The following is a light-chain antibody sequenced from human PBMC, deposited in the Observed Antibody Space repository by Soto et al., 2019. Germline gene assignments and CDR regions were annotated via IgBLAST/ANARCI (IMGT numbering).Light chain of an antibody. CDR3: MQALQTPT. CDR1: QGVGGW. CDR2: ATS. V-gene: IGKV1-12*01. J-gene: IGKJ3*01. Sequence: IQMTQSPSSVSASVGDRVTMTCRASQGVGGWLAWYQQKPGKVPKLLIYATSSLHSGVPSRFSGSGSGTDFTLKISRVEAEDVGVYYCMQALQTPTFGPGTKVDIK.